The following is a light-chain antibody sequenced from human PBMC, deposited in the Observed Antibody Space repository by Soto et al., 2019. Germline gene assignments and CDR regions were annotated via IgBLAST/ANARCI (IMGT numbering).Light chain of an antibody. J-gene: IGLJ1*01. CDR3: CSYASSSSYV. V-gene: IGLV2-14*01. CDR1: SSDVGAYNY. Sequence: QSALTQPASVSGSPGQSITISCTGTSSDVGAYNYVSWYQHHPGKVPKLLIYEVTNRPSGVSDRFSGSKSGNTASLTISGLQAEDEADYYCCSYASSSSYVFGTGTKVTVL. CDR2: EVT.